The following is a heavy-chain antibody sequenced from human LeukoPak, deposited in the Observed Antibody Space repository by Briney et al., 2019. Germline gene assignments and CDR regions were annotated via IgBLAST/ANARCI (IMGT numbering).Heavy chain of an antibody. CDR3: AKDGAIVGATTPLCYFDY. J-gene: IGHJ4*02. CDR1: GFTFSSYA. D-gene: IGHD1-26*01. CDR2: ISGSGGST. Sequence: PGGSLRLSCAASGFTFSSYAMSWVRQAPGKGLEWVSAISGSGGSTYYADSVKGRFTISRDNSKNTLYLQMNSLRAEGTAVYYCAKDGAIVGATTPLCYFDYWGQGTLVTVSS. V-gene: IGHV3-23*01.